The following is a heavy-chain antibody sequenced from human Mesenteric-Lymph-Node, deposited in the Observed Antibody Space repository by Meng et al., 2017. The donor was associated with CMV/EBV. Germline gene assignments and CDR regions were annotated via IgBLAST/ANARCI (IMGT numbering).Heavy chain of an antibody. CDR1: YD. V-gene: IGHV1-69*06. D-gene: IGHD3-9*01. J-gene: IGHJ5*02. CDR2: IIPIFGTA. CDR3: ARDTPDEILTGYYTGLNWFDP. Sequence: YDISWVRQGPGQGLEWMGGIIPIFGTANYAQKFQGRVTITADKSTSTAYMELSSLRSEDTAVYYCARDTPDEILTGYYTGLNWFDPWGQGTLVTVSS.